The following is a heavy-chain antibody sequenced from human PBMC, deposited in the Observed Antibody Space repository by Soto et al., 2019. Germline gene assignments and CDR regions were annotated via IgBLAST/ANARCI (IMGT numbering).Heavy chain of an antibody. V-gene: IGHV3-21*01. CDR1: GFTFGTSD. J-gene: IGHJ6*02. D-gene: IGHD2-2*01. CDR3: ARMGAGYCVSISCIPSPTVGDAIDV. CDR2: ISSSSNI. Sequence: SCAVSGFTFGTSDMSWYSQVPGQALGWGSYISSSSNIYYADSAKGRFTIFRNNAKKSLYMQMNSLRAEDTAVYYCARMGAGYCVSISCIPSPTVGDAIDVWGQGTTVTVSS.